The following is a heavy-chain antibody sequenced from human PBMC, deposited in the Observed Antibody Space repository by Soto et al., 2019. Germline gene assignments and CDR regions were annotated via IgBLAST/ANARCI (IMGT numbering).Heavy chain of an antibody. CDR3: AKCLPRPSIFGVVINAFDH. J-gene: IGHJ5*02. CDR2: ISGSGLLT. CDR1: GLTFSDYP. D-gene: IGHD3-3*01. V-gene: IGHV3-23*01. Sequence: VQVLESGGGLVQPGGFLRLSCAVSGLTFSDYPMSWVRQAPGKGLEWVSTISGSGLLTYYADSVKGRFTVSRDNSKNTVYLQLNSLRGEETAVYYCAKCLPRPSIFGVVINAFDHWGQGTLVTVS.